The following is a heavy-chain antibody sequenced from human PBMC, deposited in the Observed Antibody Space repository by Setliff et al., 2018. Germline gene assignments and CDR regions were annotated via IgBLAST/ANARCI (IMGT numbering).Heavy chain of an antibody. CDR1: EFPFSRYG. CDR3: ARDHIYRGGSWYDYFDS. J-gene: IGHJ4*02. D-gene: IGHD2-15*01. CDR2: IKQDGSEK. Sequence: PGGSLRLSCAASEFPFSRYGMYWVRQAPGKGLEWVANIKQDGSEKYYVDSVKGRFTISRDNAKNFLYLQMNSLRAEDTAVYYCARDHIYRGGSWYDYFDSWGQGTLVTVSS. V-gene: IGHV3-7*01.